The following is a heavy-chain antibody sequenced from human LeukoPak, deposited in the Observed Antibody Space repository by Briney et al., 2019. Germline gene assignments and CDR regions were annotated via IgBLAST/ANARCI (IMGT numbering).Heavy chain of an antibody. J-gene: IGHJ5*02. CDR2: ISSNGGST. Sequence: GGSLRLSCAASGFTFSSYAMHWVRQAPGKGLEYVSAISSNGGSTYYANSVKGRFTISRVNSKNTLYLQMNSLRAEDTAVYYCAKDYYDFWSGYLDPWGQGTLVTVSS. D-gene: IGHD3-3*01. CDR3: AKDYYDFWSGYLDP. V-gene: IGHV3-64*01. CDR1: GFTFSSYA.